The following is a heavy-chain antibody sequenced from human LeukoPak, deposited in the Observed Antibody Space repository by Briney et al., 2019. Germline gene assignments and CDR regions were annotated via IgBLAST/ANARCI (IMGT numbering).Heavy chain of an antibody. CDR1: GITLSNYG. Sequence: GGSLRLSCAVSGITLSNYGMTWVRQAPGKGLEWVAGISDTGGRTNYADSVKGRFTIPRDNPKNTLYLQMNSLRAEDTAVYFCAKRGVVIRVILVGFHKEAYYFDSWGQGALVTVSS. CDR2: ISDTGGRT. V-gene: IGHV3-23*01. J-gene: IGHJ4*02. CDR3: AKRGVVIRVILVGFHKEAYYFDS. D-gene: IGHD3-22*01.